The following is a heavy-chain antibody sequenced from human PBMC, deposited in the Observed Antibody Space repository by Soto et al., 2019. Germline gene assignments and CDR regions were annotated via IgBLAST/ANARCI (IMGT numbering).Heavy chain of an antibody. Sequence: SETLSLTCTVSGGSISSGDYYWSWIRQPPGKGLEWIGYIYYSGSTYYNPSLKSRVTISVDTSKNQFPLKLSSVTAADTAVYYCARDNGRNYFDYWGQGTLVTVSS. CDR1: GGSISSGDYY. J-gene: IGHJ4*02. CDR3: ARDNGRNYFDY. D-gene: IGHD2-8*01. V-gene: IGHV4-30-4*01. CDR2: IYYSGST.